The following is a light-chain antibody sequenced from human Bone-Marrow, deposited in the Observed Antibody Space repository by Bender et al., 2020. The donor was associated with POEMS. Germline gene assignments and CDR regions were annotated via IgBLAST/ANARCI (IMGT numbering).Light chain of an antibody. V-gene: IGLV1-47*01. CDR3: AVWNDSLSGRV. CDR1: KSDIGSNY. J-gene: IGLJ3*02. Sequence: QSVLTQSPSASGTPGQTVTISCSGEKSDIGSNYVYWYQQLPGTAPKLVIYNNNRRPSGVPDRFSASKSDTSASLAIGGLRSEDEGDYYCAVWNDSLSGRVFGGGTKLTVL. CDR2: NNN.